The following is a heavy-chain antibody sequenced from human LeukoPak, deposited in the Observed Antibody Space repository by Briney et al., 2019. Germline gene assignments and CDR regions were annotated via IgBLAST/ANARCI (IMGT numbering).Heavy chain of an antibody. Sequence: SETLSLTCTVSGGSISSGDSYWSWIRQPPGKGLEWIGYIYYSGSTYYNPSLKSRVTISVDTSKNQFSLKLSSVTAADTAVYYCARVARDYDILTGFYYYYGMDVWGQGTTVTVSS. J-gene: IGHJ6*02. CDR2: IYYSGST. D-gene: IGHD3-9*01. V-gene: IGHV4-30-4*01. CDR1: GGSISSGDSY. CDR3: ARVARDYDILTGFYYYYGMDV.